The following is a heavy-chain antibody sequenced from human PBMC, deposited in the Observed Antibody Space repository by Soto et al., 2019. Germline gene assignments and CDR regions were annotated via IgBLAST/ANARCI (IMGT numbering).Heavy chain of an antibody. CDR2: IDPSDSYT. CDR1: GYSFTSYW. J-gene: IGHJ6*02. CDR3: ARYKYYYDSSGYYLTPYGMDV. D-gene: IGHD3-22*01. V-gene: IGHV5-10-1*01. Sequence: GESLKISCKGSGYSFTSYWISWVRQMPGKGLEWMGRIDPSDSYTNYSPSFQGHVTISADKSISTVYLQWSSLKASDTAMYYCARYKYYYDSSGYYLTPYGMDVWGQGTTVTVSS.